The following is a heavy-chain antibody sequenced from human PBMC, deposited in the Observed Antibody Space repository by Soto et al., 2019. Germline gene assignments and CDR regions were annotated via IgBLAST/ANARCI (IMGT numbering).Heavy chain of an antibody. CDR3: ARDAEYYDFWSGYRGFDAFDI. V-gene: IGHV3-48*02. Sequence: LRLSCAASGFTFSSYSMNWVRQAPGKGLEWVSYISSSSSTIYYADSVKGRFTISRDNAKNSLYLQMNSLRDEDTAVYYCARDAEYYDFWSGYRGFDAFDIWRQRTMVTVSS. CDR1: GFTFSSYS. CDR2: ISSSSSTI. J-gene: IGHJ3*02. D-gene: IGHD3-3*01.